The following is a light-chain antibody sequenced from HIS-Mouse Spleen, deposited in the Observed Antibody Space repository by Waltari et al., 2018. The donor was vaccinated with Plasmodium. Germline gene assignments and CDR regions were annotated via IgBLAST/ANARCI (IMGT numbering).Light chain of an antibody. CDR2: RDS. V-gene: IGLV3-9*01. J-gene: IGLJ3*02. CDR3: QVWDSSTV. Sequence: SYELTQPLSVSVSLVQTARITCGGNDIGCKNVHWYQQKQGQAPVLVIYRDSNRPSGIPERFSGSNAGNTATLTISRAQAGDEADYYCQVWDSSTVFGGGTKLTVL. CDR1: DIGCKN.